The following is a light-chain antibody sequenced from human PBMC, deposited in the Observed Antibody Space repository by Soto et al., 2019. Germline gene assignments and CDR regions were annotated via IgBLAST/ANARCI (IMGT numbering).Light chain of an antibody. J-gene: IGKJ1*01. CDR3: QQLNSYPWT. CDR2: DAS. CDR1: QGINNY. Sequence: IQLTQTPSSLSASVGDRVTMTCRASQGINNYLAWYQQKPGKAPKLLIYDASTLQSGVPSRFSGRGSGTDFTLTISSLQPEDFATYYCQQLNSYPWTFGQGTKVDI. V-gene: IGKV1-9*01.